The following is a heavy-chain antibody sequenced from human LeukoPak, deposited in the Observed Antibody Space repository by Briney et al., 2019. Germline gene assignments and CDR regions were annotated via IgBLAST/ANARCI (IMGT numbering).Heavy chain of an antibody. D-gene: IGHD2-15*01. CDR1: GGTFSSYA. Sequence: SVKVSCKASGGTFSSYAISWVRQAPGQGLEWMGGIIPIFGTANYAQKFRGRVTITTDESTSTAYMELSSLRSEDTAVYYCARAQAIGGPAATQYYYYMDVWGKGTTVTVSS. J-gene: IGHJ6*03. CDR3: ARAQAIGGPAATQYYYYMDV. V-gene: IGHV1-69*05. CDR2: IIPIFGTA.